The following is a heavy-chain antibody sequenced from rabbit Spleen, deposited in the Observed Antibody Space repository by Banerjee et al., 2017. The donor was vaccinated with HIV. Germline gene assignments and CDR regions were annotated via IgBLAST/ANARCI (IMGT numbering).Heavy chain of an antibody. CDR1: GFSFSSGYD. D-gene: IGHD1-1*01. CDR2: IWTGNSAA. CDR3: ARNYVNAFDP. Sequence: QEQLVESGGGLVKPGASLTLTCKASGFSFSSGYDICWVRQAPGKGLEWIACIWTGNSAAFYASWAKGRFTISKTSSTTVTLQMTSLTAADTATYFCARNYVNAFDPWGQGTLVTVS. J-gene: IGHJ2*01. V-gene: IGHV1S45*01.